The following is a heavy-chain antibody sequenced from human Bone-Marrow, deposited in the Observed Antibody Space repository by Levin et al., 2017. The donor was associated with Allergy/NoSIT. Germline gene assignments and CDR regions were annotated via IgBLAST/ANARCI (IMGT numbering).Heavy chain of an antibody. J-gene: IGHJ4*02. CDR1: GFTFSSYS. D-gene: IGHD3-10*01. CDR3: ARVKRRDWEYGSGSPFDY. V-gene: IGHV3-48*01. CDR2: ISSSSSTI. Sequence: GGSLRLSCAASGFTFSSYSMNWVRQAPGKGLEWVSYISSSSSTIYYADSVKGRFTISRDNAKNSLYLQMNSLRAEDTAVYYCARVKRRDWEYGSGSPFDYWGQGTLVTVSS.